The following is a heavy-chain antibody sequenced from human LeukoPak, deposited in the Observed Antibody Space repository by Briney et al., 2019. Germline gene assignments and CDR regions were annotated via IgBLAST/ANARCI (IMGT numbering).Heavy chain of an antibody. CDR2: IYHSGST. CDR1: GYSISSGYY. J-gene: IGHJ5*02. D-gene: IGHD2-2*01. CDR3: ASVTARCSSTSCYDNWFDP. V-gene: IGHV4-38-2*02. Sequence: SETLSLTCTVSGYSISSGYYWGWIRQPPGKGLEWIGSIYHSGSTYYNPSLKSRVTISVDTSKNQFSLKLSSVTAADTAVYYCASVTARCSSTSCYDNWFDPWGQGTLVTVSS.